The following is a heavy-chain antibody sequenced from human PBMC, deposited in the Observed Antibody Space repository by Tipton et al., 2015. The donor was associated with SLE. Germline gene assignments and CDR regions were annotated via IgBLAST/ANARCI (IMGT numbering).Heavy chain of an antibody. CDR1: GYSFTLYW. D-gene: IGHD5-18*01. V-gene: IGHV5-51*03. CDR3: ARPRELWSFDY. Sequence: VQLVQSGAEVKKPGESLKISCKASGYSFTLYWIGWVRQMPGKGLEWMGMIFPGDSDTRYNPAFQGQVTISADKSISTAYLQWSSLKASDTAMYYCARPRELWSFDYWGQGSLVTVSS. J-gene: IGHJ4*02. CDR2: IFPGDSDT.